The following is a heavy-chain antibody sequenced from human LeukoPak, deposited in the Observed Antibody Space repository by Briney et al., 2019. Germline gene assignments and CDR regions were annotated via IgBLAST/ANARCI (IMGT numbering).Heavy chain of an antibody. D-gene: IGHD3-16*01. CDR3: ARAMSTFGGVRNYFDS. V-gene: IGHV3-21*06. CDR1: GFTFGSYG. CDR2: ISGVGFNYI. Sequence: GGSLRLSCAASGFTFGSYGILWVRQAPGKGLEWVSTISGVGFNYIYYTDSVKGRFTISRDNAKSSLDLEMNSLRAEDTAVYYCARAMSTFGGVRNYFDSWGQGTLVTVSS. J-gene: IGHJ4*02.